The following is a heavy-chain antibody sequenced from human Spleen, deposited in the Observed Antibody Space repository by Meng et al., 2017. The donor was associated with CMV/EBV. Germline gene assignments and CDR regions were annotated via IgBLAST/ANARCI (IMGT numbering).Heavy chain of an antibody. V-gene: IGHV3-48*04. J-gene: IGHJ5*02. D-gene: IGHD3-10*01. CDR3: ARDSFYYGSGSYES. Sequence: GESLKISCAASGFTFSSYSMNWVRQAPGKGLEWVSYISSSGSTIYYADSVKGRFTISRDNAKNSLYLQMNSLRAEDTAVYYCARDSFYYGSGSYESWGQGTLVTVSS. CDR1: GFTFSSYS. CDR2: ISSSGSTI.